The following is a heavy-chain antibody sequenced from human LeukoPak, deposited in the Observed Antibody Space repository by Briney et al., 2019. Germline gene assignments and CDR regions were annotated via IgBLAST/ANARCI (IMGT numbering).Heavy chain of an antibody. CDR3: AKPKGYDSSGYYYFDY. CDR2: ISGSGGSA. V-gene: IGHV3-23*01. Sequence: QPGGSLRLSCAASGVTFSSYAMSGVRQAPGKGLEWVSAISGSGGSAYYADSVKGRFTISRDNSKNTLYLQMNSLRAEDTAVYYCAKPKGYDSSGYYYFDYWGQGTLVTVSS. D-gene: IGHD3-22*01. J-gene: IGHJ4*02. CDR1: GVTFSSYA.